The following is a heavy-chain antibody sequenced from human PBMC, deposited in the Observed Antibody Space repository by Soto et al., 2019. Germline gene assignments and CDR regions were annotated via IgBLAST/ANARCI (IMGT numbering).Heavy chain of an antibody. Sequence: QLQLQESGSGLVKPSQTLSLTCAVSGGSISSGGYSWSWIRQPPGKGLEWIGYIYHSGSTYYNPSPKSRVTISVDRSKNQFSLKLSSVTAADTAVYYCARGSSSSWYGNWFDPWGQGTLVTVSS. J-gene: IGHJ5*02. CDR3: ARGSSSSWYGNWFDP. CDR2: IYHSGST. CDR1: GGSISSGGYS. D-gene: IGHD6-13*01. V-gene: IGHV4-30-2*01.